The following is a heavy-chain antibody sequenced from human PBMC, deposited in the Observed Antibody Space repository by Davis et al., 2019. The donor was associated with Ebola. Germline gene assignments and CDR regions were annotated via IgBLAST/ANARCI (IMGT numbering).Heavy chain of an antibody. V-gene: IGHV3-33*01. D-gene: IGHD3-22*01. J-gene: IGHJ4*02. Sequence: PGGSLRLSCAASGFTFSSYGMHWVRQAPGKGLEWVAVIWYDGSNKYYADSVKGRFTISRDNSKNTLYLQMNSLRAEDTAVYYCARELYYYDSSGSDYWGQGTLVTVSS. CDR3: ARELYYYDSSGSDY. CDR2: IWYDGSNK. CDR1: GFTFSSYG.